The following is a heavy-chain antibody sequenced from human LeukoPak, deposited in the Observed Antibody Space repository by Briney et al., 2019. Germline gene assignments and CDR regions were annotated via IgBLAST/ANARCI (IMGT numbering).Heavy chain of an antibody. CDR1: GFTSSSYG. CDR3: ARESGYYYYYGMDV. Sequence: PGGSLRLSCAASGFTSSSYGMSWVRQAPGKGLEWVSAISGSGGHTYYADSVKGRFTISRDNAKNTLYLQMNSLRAEDTAVYYCARESGYYYYYGMDVWGQGTTVTVSS. J-gene: IGHJ6*02. V-gene: IGHV3-23*01. CDR2: ISGSGGHT.